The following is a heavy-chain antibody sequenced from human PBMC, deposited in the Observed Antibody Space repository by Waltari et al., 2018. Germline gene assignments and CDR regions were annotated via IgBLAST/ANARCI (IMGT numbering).Heavy chain of an antibody. CDR3: AVGYCSGGSCYTPYYYYGMDV. Sequence: QVQLVQSGAEVKKPGASVKVSCKASGYTFTSYAMHWVRQAPGQRLEWMGWINAGNGNTKYSQKFQGRVTITRDTSASTAYMELSSLRSEDTAVYYCAVGYCSGGSCYTPYYYYGMDVWGQGTTVTVSS. CDR1: GYTFTSYA. V-gene: IGHV1-3*01. J-gene: IGHJ6*02. D-gene: IGHD2-15*01. CDR2: INAGNGNT.